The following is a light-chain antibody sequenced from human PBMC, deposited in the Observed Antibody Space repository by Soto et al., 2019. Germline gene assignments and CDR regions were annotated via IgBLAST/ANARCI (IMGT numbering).Light chain of an antibody. CDR1: SSDIGAYDF. J-gene: IGLJ2*01. V-gene: IGLV2-11*01. Sequence: QSALTQPRSVSGSPGQSVTISCTATSSDIGAYDFVSWHQHHPGKAPKVIIYDVTKRPSGVPDRFSGSKSGNTASLTISGLQAEDEADYHCCSYTGSYSLVFGGGTKLTVL. CDR3: CSYTGSYSLV. CDR2: DVT.